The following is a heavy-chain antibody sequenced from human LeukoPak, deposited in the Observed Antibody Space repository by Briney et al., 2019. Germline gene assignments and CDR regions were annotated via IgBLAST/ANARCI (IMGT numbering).Heavy chain of an antibody. J-gene: IGHJ1*01. CDR1: GFTFSSYS. CDR2: ISSSSTI. V-gene: IGHV3-48*01. Sequence: GGSLRLSCAASGFTFSSYSMNWVRQAPGKGLEWVSYISSSSTIYYADSVKGRFTISRDNAKNSLYLQMNSLRAEDTAVYYCARDSGWRPYFQHWGQGTLVTVSS. CDR3: ARDSGWRPYFQH. D-gene: IGHD6-19*01.